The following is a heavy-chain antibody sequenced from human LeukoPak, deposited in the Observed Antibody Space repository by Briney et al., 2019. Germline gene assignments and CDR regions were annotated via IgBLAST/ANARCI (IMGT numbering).Heavy chain of an antibody. J-gene: IGHJ5*02. CDR1: GCTFSSYA. Sequence: ASVKVSCKASGCTFSSYAISWVRQAPGQGLEWMGGIIPIFGTANYAQKFQGRVTITTDESTSTAYMELSSLRSEDTAVYYCARGTSTYYDFWSGPGWFDPWGQGTLVTVSS. D-gene: IGHD3-3*01. CDR3: ARGTSTYYDFWSGPGWFDP. CDR2: IIPIFGTA. V-gene: IGHV1-69*05.